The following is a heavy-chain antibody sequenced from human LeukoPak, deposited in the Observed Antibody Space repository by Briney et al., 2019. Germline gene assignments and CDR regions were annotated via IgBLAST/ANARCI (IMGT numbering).Heavy chain of an antibody. Sequence: PGRSLRLSCAASGFTFSSYAMHWVRQAPGKGLEWVAVISYDGSNKYYADSVKGRFTISRDNSKNTLYLQINSLRAEDTAVYYCAKDLSRITIFGVVKTPYYYYMDVWGKGTTVTVSS. D-gene: IGHD3-3*01. CDR1: GFTFSSYA. CDR3: AKDLSRITIFGVVKTPYYYYMDV. J-gene: IGHJ6*03. V-gene: IGHV3-30-3*01. CDR2: ISYDGSNK.